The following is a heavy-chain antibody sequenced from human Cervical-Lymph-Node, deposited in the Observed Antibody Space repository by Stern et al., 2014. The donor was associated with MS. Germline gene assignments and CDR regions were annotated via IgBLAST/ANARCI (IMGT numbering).Heavy chain of an antibody. CDR1: GYTFTDFH. CDR3: VRERWYSSGWPGDY. Sequence: QLVQSGAEVKKPGASVKVSCKASGYTFTDFHIHWVRQVPGQGLEWMGWINTDTGGAKYAQKFQDWVTMTMDTSIGTAFLELSRLRTNDTAVYYCVRERWYSSGWPGDYWGQGTLVTVSS. D-gene: IGHD6-19*01. J-gene: IGHJ4*02. CDR2: INTDTGGA. V-gene: IGHV1-2*04.